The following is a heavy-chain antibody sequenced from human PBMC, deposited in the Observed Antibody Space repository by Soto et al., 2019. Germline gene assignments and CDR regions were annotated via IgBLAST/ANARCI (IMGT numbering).Heavy chain of an antibody. Sequence: SETLSLTCAVSGGSISRSTWWSWVRQPPGKGLEWIGEIYHSGSTNYNPSLKSRVTISVDKSKNQFSLKLSSVTATDTAIYYCVMPYGSGTYYIWGQGTLVTVSS. CDR2: IYHSGST. CDR3: VMPYGSGTYYI. J-gene: IGHJ4*02. CDR1: GGSISRSTW. D-gene: IGHD3-10*01. V-gene: IGHV4-4*02.